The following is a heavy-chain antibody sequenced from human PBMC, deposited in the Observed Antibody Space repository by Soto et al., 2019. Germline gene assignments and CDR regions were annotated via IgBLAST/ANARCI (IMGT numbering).Heavy chain of an antibody. D-gene: IGHD2-21*02. J-gene: IGHJ3*02. CDR1: GFTFSSYA. V-gene: IGHV3-30-3*01. CDR2: ISYDGSDK. CDR3: ARYILVVTATYAFDI. Sequence: GGSLRLSCAASGFTFSSYAMHWVRQAPGKGLEWVAVISYDGSDKYYADSVKGRFTISRDNSKNTLYLQMNSLRAEDTAVYYCARYILVVTATYAFDIWGQGHPGHRLL.